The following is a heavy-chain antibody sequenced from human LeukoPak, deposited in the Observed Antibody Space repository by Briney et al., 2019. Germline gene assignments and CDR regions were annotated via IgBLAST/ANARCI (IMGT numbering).Heavy chain of an antibody. CDR3: VGWNYRRNWFDP. CDR1: GGSISSGGYS. Sequence: PSQTLSLTCAVSGGSISSGGYSWSWIRQPPGQGLEWIGYIYHSGSTYYNPSLKSRVTISVDRSKNQFSLKLSSVTAADTAVYYCVGWNYRRNWFDPWGQGTLVTVSS. J-gene: IGHJ5*02. CDR2: IYHSGST. V-gene: IGHV4-30-2*01. D-gene: IGHD1-7*01.